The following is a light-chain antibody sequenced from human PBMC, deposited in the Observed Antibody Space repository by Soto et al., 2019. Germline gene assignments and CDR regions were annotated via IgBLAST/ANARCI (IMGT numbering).Light chain of an antibody. CDR2: WAS. CDR3: QQYYSPLRFP. Sequence: DLVMTQSPEYLAVSLGERATINCKSSQNVLYSSNNKNLIAWYQQKPGQPTKLLIYWASTREYGVPDRFSGRVSGRDFTLTISSLQAEDVAFYYCQQYYSPLRFPFGQGTRLEI. V-gene: IGKV4-1*01. CDR1: QNVLYSSNNKNL. J-gene: IGKJ2*01.